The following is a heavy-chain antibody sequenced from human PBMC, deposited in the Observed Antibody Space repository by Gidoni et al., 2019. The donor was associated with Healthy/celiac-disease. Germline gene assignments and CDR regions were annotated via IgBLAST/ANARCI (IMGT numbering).Heavy chain of an antibody. CDR1: GFTISSHG. CDR2: IWDDGSIN. V-gene: IGHV3-33*01. CDR3: ARDSGVVGEVTTATRMDV. Sequence: HVLLVASGAGVVHPGWSMRLYREGCGFTISSHGAHRVRQAPGKGLGWVAVIWDDGSINYYEDSMKGRFTISGYNSENTLYLQMSSLRAEDTAVYYCARDSGVVGEVTTATRMDVWGKGTTVTVSS. D-gene: IGHD3-3*01. J-gene: IGHJ6*03.